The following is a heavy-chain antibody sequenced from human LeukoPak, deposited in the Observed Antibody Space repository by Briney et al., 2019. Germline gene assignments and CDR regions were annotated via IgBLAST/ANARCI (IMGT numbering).Heavy chain of an antibody. CDR3: ARECSDTPTKLSSCALDY. D-gene: IGHD6-13*01. CDR2: IIPILGIA. CDR1: GGTFSSYA. Sequence: SVKVSCKASGGTFSSYAISWVRQAPGQGLEWMGRIIPILGIANYAQKFQGRVTITADKSTSTAYMELSSLRSEDTAVYYCARECSDTPTKLSSCALDYWGQGTLVTVSS. V-gene: IGHV1-69*04. J-gene: IGHJ4*02.